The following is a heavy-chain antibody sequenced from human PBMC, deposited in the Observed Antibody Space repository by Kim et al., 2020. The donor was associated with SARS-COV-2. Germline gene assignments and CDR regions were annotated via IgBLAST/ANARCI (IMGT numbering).Heavy chain of an antibody. J-gene: IGHJ6*02. D-gene: IGHD2-21*01. Sequence: KGLEWFGRIYTRGMTNSKPSLKSRVTTSVDTSKIQFSLKLSSVTAADTAVYYCARATVDLDYYYYGMDVWGQGTTVTVSS. V-gene: IGHV4-4*07. CDR2: IYTRGMT. CDR3: ARATVDLDYYYYGMDV.